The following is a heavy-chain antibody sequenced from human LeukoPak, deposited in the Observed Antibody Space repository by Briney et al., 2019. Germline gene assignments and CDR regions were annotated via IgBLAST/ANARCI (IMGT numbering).Heavy chain of an antibody. CDR2: IYYSGST. D-gene: IGHD6-13*01. V-gene: IGHV4-38-2*02. Sequence: SETLSLTCTVSGYSISSGYYWGWIQQPPGKGLEWIGSIYYSGSTYYNPSLKSRVTISVDTSKNQFSLKLSSVTAADTAVYYCARDRAAAWDYWGQGTLVTVSS. CDR3: ARDRAAAWDY. J-gene: IGHJ4*02. CDR1: GYSISSGYY.